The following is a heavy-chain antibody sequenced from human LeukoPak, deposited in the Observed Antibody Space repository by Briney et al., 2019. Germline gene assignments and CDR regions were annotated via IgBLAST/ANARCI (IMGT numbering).Heavy chain of an antibody. CDR2: INPNSGGT. D-gene: IGHD3-10*01. Sequence: ASVKVSCKASGYTFTGYYMHWVRQAPGQGLEWMGWINPNSGGTNYAQKFQGRVTMTRDTSISTAYMELSRLRSDDTAVYYCAKAARYGSGKSFYYYYYMDVWGKGTTVTISS. V-gene: IGHV1-2*02. CDR1: GYTFTGYY. J-gene: IGHJ6*03. CDR3: AKAARYGSGKSFYYYYYMDV.